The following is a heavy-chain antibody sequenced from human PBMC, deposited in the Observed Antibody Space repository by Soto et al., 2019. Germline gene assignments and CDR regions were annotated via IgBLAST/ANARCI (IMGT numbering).Heavy chain of an antibody. D-gene: IGHD3-22*01. Sequence: SVTLSLTCTVFGGSISRGGYDWSWIRQHPXKGLEWIGYIYYSGSTYYNASLKSRVTISVDTSKNQFSLTLTSVTAADTAVYYCASLSAGYYYDSSGYYFDYWGQGTLVTVSS. CDR2: IYYSGST. CDR1: GGSISRGGYD. V-gene: IGHV4-31*03. J-gene: IGHJ4*02. CDR3: ASLSAGYYYDSSGYYFDY.